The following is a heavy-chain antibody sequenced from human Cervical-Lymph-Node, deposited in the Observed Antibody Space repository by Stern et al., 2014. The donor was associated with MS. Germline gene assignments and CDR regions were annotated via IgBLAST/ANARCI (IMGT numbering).Heavy chain of an antibody. Sequence: QDQLVQSGSELKKPGASVKVSCKASGYTFTRNAVNWVRQAPGQRLEWMGWINTNTGNTTYAQAFTGRFVFSLDTSVSTAYLQISSLKAEDTAIYYCARVKPAAILDYWGQGTLVTVSS. D-gene: IGHD2-2*01. CDR2: INTNTGNT. J-gene: IGHJ4*02. CDR1: GYTFTRNA. V-gene: IGHV7-4-1*02. CDR3: ARVKPAAILDY.